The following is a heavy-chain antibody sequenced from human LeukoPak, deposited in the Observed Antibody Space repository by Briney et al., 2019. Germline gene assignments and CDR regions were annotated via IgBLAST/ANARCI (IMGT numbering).Heavy chain of an antibody. CDR2: IYYRGST. D-gene: IGHD4-17*01. Sequence: PSETLSLTCTVSGGSISSYYWSWLRQPPGRGLEWFGYIYYRGSTSYNPSLKSRVTILVDTSKNQFSLKLSSVTAADTAVYYCARQSYGDYFDYWGQGTLVTVSS. CDR3: ARQSYGDYFDY. J-gene: IGHJ4*02. V-gene: IGHV4-59*08. CDR1: GGSISSYY.